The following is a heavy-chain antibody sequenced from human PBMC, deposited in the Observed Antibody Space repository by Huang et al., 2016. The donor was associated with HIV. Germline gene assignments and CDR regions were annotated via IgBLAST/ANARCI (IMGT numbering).Heavy chain of an antibody. J-gene: IGHJ3*01. D-gene: IGHD6-19*01. Sequence: QVQLVQSGAEVKKPGASVRISCKASGYTFTSNHINWVRQDPGQGLEWMGKINPSGGSTDYAQKFQDRITMTRDRSTSTVYLELRSLTSDDTAIYYCARVGSGWSLLGDALDFWGRGTMVTVSS. CDR1: GYTFTSNH. CDR3: ARVGSGWSLLGDALDF. V-gene: IGHV1-46*01. CDR2: INPSGGST.